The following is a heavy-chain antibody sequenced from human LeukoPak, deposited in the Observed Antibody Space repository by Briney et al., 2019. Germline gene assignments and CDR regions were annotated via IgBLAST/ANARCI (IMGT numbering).Heavy chain of an antibody. CDR2: INPDSGGT. V-gene: IGHV1-2*02. D-gene: IGHD3-22*01. CDR3: ARAGVWDYNDSSGYHNGAFDI. CDR1: GGTFSSYA. J-gene: IGHJ3*02. Sequence: ASVKVSCKASGGTFSSYAISWVRQAPGQGLEWMGWINPDSGGTNYAQRFQGRVTMTRDTSIRRAYMELSRLRSDDTAFYYCARAGVWDYNDSSGYHNGAFDIWGQGTMVTVSS.